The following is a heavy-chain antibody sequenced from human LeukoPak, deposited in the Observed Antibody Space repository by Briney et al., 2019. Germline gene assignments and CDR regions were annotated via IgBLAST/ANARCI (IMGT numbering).Heavy chain of an antibody. CDR2: ISYDGSNK. D-gene: IGHD1-26*01. CDR1: GFTFSSYA. Sequence: PGGSLRLSCAASGFTFSSYAMHWVRQAPGKGLEWVAVISYDGSNKYYADSVKGRFTISRDNSKNTLYLQMNSLRAEDTAVYYCARDLGSYQQDVWGQGTTVTVSS. CDR3: ARDLGSYQQDV. V-gene: IGHV3-30-3*01. J-gene: IGHJ6*02.